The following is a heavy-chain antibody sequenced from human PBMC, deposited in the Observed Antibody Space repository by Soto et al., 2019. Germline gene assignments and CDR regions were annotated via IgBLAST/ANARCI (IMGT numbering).Heavy chain of an antibody. Sequence: QVQLQGSGPGLVKPSETLSLTCTVSGGSVSSGSYYWSWIRQPPGKGLEWIGYIYYSGSTNYNPSLKSRVTISVDTSKNQFSLKLSSVTAADTAVYYCASSDTAMVNDYWGQGTLVTVSS. J-gene: IGHJ4*02. CDR3: ASSDTAMVNDY. V-gene: IGHV4-61*01. CDR1: GGSVSSGSYY. CDR2: IYYSGST. D-gene: IGHD5-18*01.